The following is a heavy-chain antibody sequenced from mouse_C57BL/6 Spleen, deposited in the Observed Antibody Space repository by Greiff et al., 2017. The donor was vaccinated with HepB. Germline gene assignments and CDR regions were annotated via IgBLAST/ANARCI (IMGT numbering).Heavy chain of an antibody. V-gene: IGHV1-69*01. D-gene: IGHD1-1*01. CDR2: IDPSDSYT. Sequence: QVQLQQSGAELVMPGASVKLSCKASGYTFTSYWMHWVKQRPGQGLEWIGEIDPSDSYTNYNQKFKGKSTLTVDKSSSTAYMQLNSLTSEDSAVYNYARYRTTDAMDYWGQGTTVTVSS. J-gene: IGHJ4*01. CDR3: ARYRTTDAMDY. CDR1: GYTFTSYW.